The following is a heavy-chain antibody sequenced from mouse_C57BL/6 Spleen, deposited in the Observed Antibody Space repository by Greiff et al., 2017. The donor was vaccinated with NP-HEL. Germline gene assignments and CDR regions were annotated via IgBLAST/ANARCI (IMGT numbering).Heavy chain of an antibody. J-gene: IGHJ3*01. CDR1: GFNIKDYY. CDR2: IDPEDGDT. D-gene: IGHD2-4*01. CDR3: TCYTGGQDDYDEKVRVWFAY. Sequence: EVQRVESGAELVRPGASVKLSCTASGFNIKDYYMHWVKQRPEQGLEWIGRIDPEDGDTEYAPKFQGKATMTADTSSNTAYLQLSSLTSEDTAVYYCTCYTGGQDDYDEKVRVWFAYWGQGTLVTVSA. V-gene: IGHV14-1*01.